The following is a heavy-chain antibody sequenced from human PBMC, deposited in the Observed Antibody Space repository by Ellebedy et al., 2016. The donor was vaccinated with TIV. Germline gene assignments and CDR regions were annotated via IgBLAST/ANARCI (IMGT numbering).Heavy chain of an antibody. CDR2: INANNGDT. V-gene: IGHV1-18*04. CDR3: ARESFCSEVGCSAPWGMDV. Sequence: ASVKVSCKVSGYNILTYAITWVRQAPGQGLEWMGWINANNGDTKYSQSFQGRVSLNTDPSTSTAYMELRHLRFDDTAVYFCARESFCSEVGCSAPWGMDVWGQGTTVTVSS. J-gene: IGHJ6*02. CDR1: GYNILTYA. D-gene: IGHD2-15*01.